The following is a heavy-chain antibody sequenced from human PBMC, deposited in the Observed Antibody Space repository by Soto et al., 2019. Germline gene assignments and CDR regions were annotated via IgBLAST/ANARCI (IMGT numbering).Heavy chain of an antibody. CDR1: GFSITTNEVS. CDR2: IYWDDDK. CDR3: AHRDGARFYFDY. Sequence: QLTLKESGPTVVKPTQTLTLTCSLSGFSITTNEVSVGWIRQPPGKALEWLALIYWDDDKRYSPSLKDRLTNTKATSKNQVVLTMTNMDPGDTATYYCAHRDGARFYFDYWGQGTLVTVTS. V-gene: IGHV2-5*02. J-gene: IGHJ4*02.